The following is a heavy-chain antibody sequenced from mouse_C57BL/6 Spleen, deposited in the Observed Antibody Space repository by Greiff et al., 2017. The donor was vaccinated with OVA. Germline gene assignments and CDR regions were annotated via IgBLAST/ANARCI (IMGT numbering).Heavy chain of an antibody. V-gene: IGHV1-69*01. D-gene: IGHD2-1*01. CDR2: IDPSDSYT. J-gene: IGHJ3*01. CDR3: SRNWPPYGIPAY. CDR1: GYTFTSYW. Sequence: QVQLQQPGAELVMPGASVKLSCKASGYTFTSYWMHWVKQRPGQGLEWIGEIDPSDSYTNYNQKFKGKSTLTVDKSSSTAYMQLSSLTSEDSAVYYCSRNWPPYGIPAYWGQGTLVTVSA.